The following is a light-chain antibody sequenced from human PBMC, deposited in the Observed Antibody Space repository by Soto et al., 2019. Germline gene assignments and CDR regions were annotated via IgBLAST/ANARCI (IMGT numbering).Light chain of an antibody. Sequence: SPSSLSASVGDRVTITCRASQSITTYLNWYRQKPGKAPKLLIYAASSLQSGVPSRFSGSGSETEFTLSISSLQPEDFATYFCQQIYSAPLTFGGGTKVDIK. CDR1: QSITTY. J-gene: IGKJ4*01. CDR3: QQIYSAPLT. V-gene: IGKV1-39*01. CDR2: AAS.